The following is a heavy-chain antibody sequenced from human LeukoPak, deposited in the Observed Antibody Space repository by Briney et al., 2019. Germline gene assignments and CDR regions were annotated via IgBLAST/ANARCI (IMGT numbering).Heavy chain of an antibody. CDR2: IIPIFGTA. J-gene: IGHJ6*02. Sequence: GASVKVSCKASGGTFSSYAISWVRQAPGQGLEWMGGIIPIFGTANYAQKFQGGVTITADESTSTAYLELSSLTSEDTAVYYCARVVLGRRWLQTSYYYGMDVWGQGTTVTVSS. CDR1: GGTFSSYA. CDR3: ARVVLGRRWLQTSYYYGMDV. D-gene: IGHD5-24*01. V-gene: IGHV1-69*13.